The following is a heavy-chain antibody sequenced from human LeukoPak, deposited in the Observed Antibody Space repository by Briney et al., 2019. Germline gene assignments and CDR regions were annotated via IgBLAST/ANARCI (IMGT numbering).Heavy chain of an antibody. J-gene: IGHJ4*02. D-gene: IGHD4-11*01. V-gene: IGHV3-9*01. CDR1: GFTFDGYA. CDR3: AKAGSSVTPSFDY. CDR2: ISWNSGSI. Sequence: GRSLRLSCAASGFTFDGYAMHWVRQAPGKGLEWVSGISWNSGSIGYADSVKGRFTISRDNAKNSLYLQMNSLRAEDTALYYCAKAGSSVTPSFDYWGQGTLVTVSS.